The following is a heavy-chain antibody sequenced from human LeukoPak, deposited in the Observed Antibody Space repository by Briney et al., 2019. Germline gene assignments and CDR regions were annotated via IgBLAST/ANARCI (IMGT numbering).Heavy chain of an antibody. V-gene: IGHV1-2*06. D-gene: IGHD3-16*02. CDR3: ARGPYDYVWGNYRYTGDAFDI. J-gene: IGHJ3*02. CDR2: INPDRGGT. CDR1: GYTFTAYF. Sequence: GASVKVSCTASGYTFTAYFMHWVRQAPGQGLEWMGRINPDRGGTNYAKKFQGRVTMTRDKSMSTAYMELTRLRSDDTAVYYCARGPYDYVWGNYRYTGDAFDIWGHGTVVTVSS.